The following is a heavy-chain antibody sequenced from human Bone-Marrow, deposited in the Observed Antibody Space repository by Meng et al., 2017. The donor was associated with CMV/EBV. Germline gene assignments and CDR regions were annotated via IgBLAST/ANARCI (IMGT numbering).Heavy chain of an antibody. Sequence: ASVKVSCKASGYTFTTYDINWVRQATGQGLEWMGWMDPKNGYTAYAQKFQGRVTMTRNTSLGTAYMELSNLRSEDTAVYYCARAIRGPIFGTTEQRYYFEYWGQGTLVTVSS. CDR3: ARAIRGPIFGTTEQRYYFEY. J-gene: IGHJ4*02. CDR2: MDPKNGYT. D-gene: IGHD3-3*01. CDR1: GYTFTTYD. V-gene: IGHV1-8*01.